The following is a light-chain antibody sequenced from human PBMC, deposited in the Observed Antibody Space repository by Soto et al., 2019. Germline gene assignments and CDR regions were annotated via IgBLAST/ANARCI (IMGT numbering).Light chain of an antibody. V-gene: IGKV3-20*01. Sequence: EIVLTQSTGTLALSPGERATLSCSASQSVRSSYLVWDQQKPGQAPRLLIYAASRRATGIPDRFSGSGSETDFTLTISRLEPEDFAVYYCQKYGTTRITFGQGTRLEIK. CDR1: QSVRSSY. J-gene: IGKJ5*01. CDR3: QKYGTTRIT. CDR2: AAS.